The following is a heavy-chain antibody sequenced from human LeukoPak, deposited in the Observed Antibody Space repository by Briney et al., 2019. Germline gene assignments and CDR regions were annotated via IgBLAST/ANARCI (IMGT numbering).Heavy chain of an antibody. D-gene: IGHD3-9*01. V-gene: IGHV4-59*01. Sequence: SETLSLTCTVCGGSLCSYYWTWIRQPPGKGLKWIGYIYYSGSTNCNPSLKSRVTISVDTSKNQFSLKLSSVTVADTAVYYCARGLKCYDILTAYYTFPYFDYWGQGALVTVSS. CDR3: ARGLKCYDILTAYYTFPYFDY. J-gene: IGHJ4*02. CDR1: GGSLCSYY. CDR2: IYYSGST.